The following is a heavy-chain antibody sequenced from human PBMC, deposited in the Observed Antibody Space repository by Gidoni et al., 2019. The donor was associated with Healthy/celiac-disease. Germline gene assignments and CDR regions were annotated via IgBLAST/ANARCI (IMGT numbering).Heavy chain of an antibody. J-gene: IGHJ4*02. Sequence: HVQLLESGGGVVQPGRSLRLSCASSVLSFSSYGMHCARQAPGKGLEWLAVISYDGSNKYYEDSVKGRFTISRDNSKNTLYLQMNSLRAEDTAVYYCAKDHSEDYYFDYWGQGTLVTVSS. CDR3: AKDHSEDYYFDY. CDR2: ISYDGSNK. CDR1: VLSFSSYG. V-gene: IGHV3-30*18.